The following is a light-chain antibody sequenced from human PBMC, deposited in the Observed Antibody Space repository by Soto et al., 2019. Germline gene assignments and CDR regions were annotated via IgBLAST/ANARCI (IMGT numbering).Light chain of an antibody. J-gene: IGLJ2*01. CDR1: SSNIGNND. V-gene: IGLV1-51*01. CDR2: DND. Sequence: QSVLTQPPSVSAAPGQKVSMSCSGSSSNIGNNDVSWYQHLPGTAPRLLIYDNDKRPSGIPDRFSGSKSGTSATLGITGLQTGDEANYYCATWDNSLSGVIFGGGTKVTVL. CDR3: ATWDNSLSGVI.